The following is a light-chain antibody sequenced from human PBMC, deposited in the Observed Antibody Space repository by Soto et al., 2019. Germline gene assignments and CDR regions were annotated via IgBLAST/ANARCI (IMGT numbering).Light chain of an antibody. CDR2: DVS. Sequence: LTQPASVSGSPGQSITISCTGTSSDVGGYNYVSWYQQHPGKAPKLMIYDVSNRPSGISNRFSGSKSGNTASLTISGLQAEDEGDYYCSSYTGSSTRLYVFGTGTKVTVL. CDR3: SSYTGSSTRLYV. J-gene: IGLJ1*01. V-gene: IGLV2-14*03. CDR1: SSDVGGYNY.